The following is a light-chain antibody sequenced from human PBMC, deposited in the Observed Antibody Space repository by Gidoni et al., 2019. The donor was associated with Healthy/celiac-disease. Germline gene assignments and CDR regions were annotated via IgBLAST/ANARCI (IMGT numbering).Light chain of an antibody. V-gene: IGKV1-16*02. CDR2: AAS. Sequence: DIQMTQSPSSLSASVGDRVTITCRATRRISNYLAWFQQKPGKAPKTLIYAASSLQSGVPSKVSGSGCGTDVTLTSSSLQHEDCATYYRQQDNSYPRTFXQXTKLEIK. J-gene: IGKJ2*01. CDR1: RRISNY. CDR3: QQDNSYPRT.